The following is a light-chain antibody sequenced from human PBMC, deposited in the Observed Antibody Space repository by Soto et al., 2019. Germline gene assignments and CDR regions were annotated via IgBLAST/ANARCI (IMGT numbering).Light chain of an antibody. CDR2: AAS. J-gene: IGKJ1*01. CDR3: QQLNSYPQT. CDR1: QSISSW. V-gene: IGKV1-5*01. Sequence: DIQMTQSPSTLSASLGDRVTITCRASQSISSWFAWYQQKPGKAPKLLIYAASTLQSGVPSRFRGSGSGTDFTLTISSLQPEDFETYYCQQLNSYPQTFGQGTKVDIK.